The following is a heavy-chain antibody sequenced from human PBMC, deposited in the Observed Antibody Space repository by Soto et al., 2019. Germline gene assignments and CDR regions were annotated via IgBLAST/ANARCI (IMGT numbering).Heavy chain of an antibody. V-gene: IGHV3-23*01. CDR1: GFTFSSYA. D-gene: IGHD1-1*01. CDR3: AKAAVNWNDADAFDM. J-gene: IGHJ3*02. CDR2: ISGRGDNT. Sequence: GGSLRLSCVASGFTFSSYAMSWVRQAPGKGLEWVSAISGRGDNTYYTDSVKGRFTSSRDNSKNTLYLQMNSLRDEDTAVYYCAKAAVNWNDADAFDMWGQGTMVTV.